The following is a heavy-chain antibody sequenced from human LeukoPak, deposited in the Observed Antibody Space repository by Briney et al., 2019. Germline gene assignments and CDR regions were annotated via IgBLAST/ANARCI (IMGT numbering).Heavy chain of an antibody. V-gene: IGHV1-2*06. CDR3: ARDRLGYSGYDMN. CDR1: GYTLNGYY. CDR2: INPNSGGT. D-gene: IGHD5-12*01. J-gene: IGHJ4*02. Sequence: ASVKVSCKASGYTLNGYYMQWVRQAPAQGLEWMGRINPNSGGTDSAQKFQGRVTMTIDTSINTAYMELSSLTSDDTAVYYCARDRLGYSGYDMNWGQGTLVTVSS.